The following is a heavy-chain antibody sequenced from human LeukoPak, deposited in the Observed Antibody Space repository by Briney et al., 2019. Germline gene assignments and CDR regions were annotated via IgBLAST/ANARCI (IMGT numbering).Heavy chain of an antibody. CDR1: GFTFNTFS. J-gene: IGHJ4*02. CDR2: ISQDGSET. V-gene: IGHV3-7*01. CDR3: VRDLGHSRHYFEY. D-gene: IGHD7-27*01. Sequence: PGGSLRLSCAASGFTFNTFSLNWVRLPPGTGLEWLSCISQDGSETFYMDSVRGRFTISRDNTKNSLYLQMDSLRAEDTAVYFCVRDLGHSRHYFEYWGQGALVTVSS.